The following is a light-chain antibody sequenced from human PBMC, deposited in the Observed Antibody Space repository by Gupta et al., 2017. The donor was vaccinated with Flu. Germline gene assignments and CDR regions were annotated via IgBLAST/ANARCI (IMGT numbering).Light chain of an antibody. V-gene: IGKV1-39*01. Sequence: DIQVTQSPSSLSASVGDRVTITCRASQSIGNYLNWYQQMPERAPKLLIYAALTLQSGVPSRFSSSGSGIGFTLTISSLQPEDFGTYRCQQSSPCPGSFGQGTTVEIK. J-gene: IGKJ1*01. CDR3: QQSSPCPGS. CDR2: AAL. CDR1: QSIGNY.